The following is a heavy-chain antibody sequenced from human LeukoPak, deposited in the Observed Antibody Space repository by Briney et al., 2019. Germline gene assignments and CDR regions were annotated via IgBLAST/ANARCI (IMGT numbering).Heavy chain of an antibody. J-gene: IGHJ5*02. Sequence: GGSLRLSCAASGFIFSDYWMHWVRQVPGKGLVWVSRIKGDGSETNYADSVKGRFTISRDNAKNTLFLQMNSLRVEGTAVYYCVRGQIGVSVIVHWGQGTLVTVSS. D-gene: IGHD3-22*01. CDR2: IKGDGSET. CDR3: VRGQIGVSVIVH. CDR1: GFIFSDYW. V-gene: IGHV3-74*01.